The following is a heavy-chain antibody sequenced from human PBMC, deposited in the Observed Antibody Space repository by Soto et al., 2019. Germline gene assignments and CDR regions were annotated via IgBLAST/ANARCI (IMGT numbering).Heavy chain of an antibody. CDR3: ARDGGYYYDAFDY. V-gene: IGHV3-30-3*01. D-gene: IGHD3-22*01. Sequence: GGSLRLSCAASGFTFSSYAMHWVRQAPGKGLEWVAVISYDGSNKYYADSVKGRFTISRDNSKNTLYLQMNSLRAEDTAVYYCARDGGYYYDAFDYWGQGTLVTVSS. CDR2: ISYDGSNK. J-gene: IGHJ4*02. CDR1: GFTFSSYA.